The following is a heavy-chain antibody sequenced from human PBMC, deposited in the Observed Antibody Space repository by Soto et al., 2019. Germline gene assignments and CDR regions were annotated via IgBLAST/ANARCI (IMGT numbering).Heavy chain of an antibody. CDR2: FKWNSGDV. V-gene: IGHV3-9*01. CDR1: GFTFGDYA. CDR3: AKDRSSGSPYYGMDF. D-gene: IGHD3-10*01. J-gene: IGHJ6*02. Sequence: SLRLSFAASGFTFGDYAMHWVRQVPGKGLEWVSGFKWNSGDVGYADSVKGRFTISRDNARNSLYLQMNSLRPEDTAVYYCAKDRSSGSPYYGMDFWGQGTIVTVSS.